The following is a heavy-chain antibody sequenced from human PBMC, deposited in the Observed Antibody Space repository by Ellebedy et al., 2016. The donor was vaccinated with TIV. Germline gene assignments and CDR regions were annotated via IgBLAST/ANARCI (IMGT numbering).Heavy chain of an antibody. D-gene: IGHD2-8*01. CDR2: INSSGGST. CDR1: GYTFTSYY. J-gene: IGHJ6*03. CDR3: ARGMSYMDV. V-gene: IGHV1-46*01. Sequence: ASVKVSXXASGYTFTSYYMHWVRQAPGQGLEWMGIINSSGGSTSYAQKFQGRVTMTRNTSISTAYMELSSLRSEDTAVYYCARGMSYMDVWGKGTTVTVSS.